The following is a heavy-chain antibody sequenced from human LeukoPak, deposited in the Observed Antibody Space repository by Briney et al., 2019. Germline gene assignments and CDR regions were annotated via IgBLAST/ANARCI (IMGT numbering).Heavy chain of an antibody. V-gene: IGHV3-66*02. CDR2: IYSGGDT. CDR1: GFTVSNIY. Sequence: PGGSLRLSCAASGFTVSNIYMTWVRQAPGKGLEWVSVIYSGGDTYYAESVKGRFTISRDNSKNTLYLQMNSLRAEDTAVHYCARDGVYYYDSSGYSHFDYWGQGTLVTVSS. CDR3: ARDGVYYYDSSGYSHFDY. J-gene: IGHJ4*02. D-gene: IGHD3-22*01.